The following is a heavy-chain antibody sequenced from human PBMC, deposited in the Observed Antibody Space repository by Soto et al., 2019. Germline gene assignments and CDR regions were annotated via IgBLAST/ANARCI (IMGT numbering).Heavy chain of an antibody. D-gene: IGHD3-16*02. CDR3: ARGMITFGGVIVNLYY. V-gene: IGHV4-59*01. CDR1: GGSISSYY. CDR2: IYYSGST. J-gene: IGHJ4*02. Sequence: QVQLQESGPGLVKPSETLSLTCTVSGGSISSYYWSWIRQPPGKGLEWIGHIYYSGSTNYNPSLKSRVTISVDTSKNQFSLKLSSVTAADTAVYYCARGMITFGGVIVNLYYWGQGTLVTVSS.